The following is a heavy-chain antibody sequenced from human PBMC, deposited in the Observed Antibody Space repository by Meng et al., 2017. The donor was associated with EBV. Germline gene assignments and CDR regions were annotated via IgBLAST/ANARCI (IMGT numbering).Heavy chain of an antibody. CDR1: GDSISSFYY. CDR2: VHYTGST. J-gene: IGHJ5*02. Sequence: QLQLRESGPGPVKPSETLSLPCTVSGDSISSFYYWGWIRQPPGRGLEWIGSVHYTGSTYYSPSLKSRVTVSVDTSKNQFSLRLTSVTAADTAVYYCARPFPSWQSPRLDPFGAWGQGTLVTVAS. CDR3: ARPFPSWQSPRLDPFGA. D-gene: IGHD6-19*01. V-gene: IGHV4-39*01.